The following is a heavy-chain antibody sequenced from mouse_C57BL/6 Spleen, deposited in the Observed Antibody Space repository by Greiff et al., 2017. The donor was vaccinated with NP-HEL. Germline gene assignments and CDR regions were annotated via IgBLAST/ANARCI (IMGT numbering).Heavy chain of an antibody. CDR3: ARNYYGRPYYYAMDY. Sequence: VMLVESGPGLVQPSQSLSITCTVSGFSLTSYGVHWVRQSPGKGLEWLGVIWSGGSTDYNAAFISRLSISKDNSKSQVFFKMNSLQADDTAIYYCARNYYGRPYYYAMDYWGQGTSVTVSS. CDR2: IWSGGST. D-gene: IGHD1-1*01. J-gene: IGHJ4*01. V-gene: IGHV2-2*01. CDR1: GFSLTSYG.